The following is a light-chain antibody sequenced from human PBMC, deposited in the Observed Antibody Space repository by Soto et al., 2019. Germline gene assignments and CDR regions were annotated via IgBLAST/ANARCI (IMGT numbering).Light chain of an antibody. CDR2: TAS. V-gene: IGKV1-39*01. J-gene: IGKJ1*01. CDR1: QSISSH. CDR3: QQYNTDSPWT. Sequence: DIRMTQSPSSLSASVGDTVTITCRASQSISSHLNWYQQKPGKAPNLLMYTASNLQSGVPSRFSGSGSGTDFTLTVSNLHLEDFATYYCQQYNTDSPWTFGQGTKVDI.